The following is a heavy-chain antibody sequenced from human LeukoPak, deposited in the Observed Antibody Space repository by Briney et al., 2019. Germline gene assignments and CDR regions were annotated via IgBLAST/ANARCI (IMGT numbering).Heavy chain of an antibody. J-gene: IGHJ4*02. V-gene: IGHV1-2*02. Sequence: ASVKVSRKASGYTFTGYYMHWVRQAPGQGLEWMGWINPNSGGTSYAQKFQGRVTMTRDTSISTAYMELSRLRSDDTAVYYCARGGIVASTTVSFDYWGQGTLVTVSS. D-gene: IGHD5-12*01. CDR3: ARGGIVASTTVSFDY. CDR1: GYTFTGYY. CDR2: INPNSGGT.